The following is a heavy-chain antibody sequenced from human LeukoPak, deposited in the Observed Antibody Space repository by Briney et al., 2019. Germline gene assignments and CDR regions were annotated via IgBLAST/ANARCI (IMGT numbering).Heavy chain of an antibody. CDR3: ATNFKTVAANWFDP. Sequence: ASVKLSCKASGGTFSSCAVSWMRQAPGQGLEWMGRIIPIFGTTNYAQKFQGRVTITTDESTSTAYMELSSLRSEDTAVYYCATNFKTVAANWFDPWGQGTLLTVSS. CDR2: IIPIFGTT. V-gene: IGHV1-69*05. J-gene: IGHJ5*02. CDR1: GGTFSSCA. D-gene: IGHD6-19*01.